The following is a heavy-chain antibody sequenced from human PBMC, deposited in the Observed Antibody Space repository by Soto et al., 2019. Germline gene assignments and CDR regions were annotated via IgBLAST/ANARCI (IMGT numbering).Heavy chain of an antibody. Sequence: SETLSLTCTVSGGSISSGGYYWSWIRQHPGKGLEWIGYIYYSGSTYYNPSLKSRVTISVDTSKNQFSLKLSSVTAADTAVYYCARGGYSYATGFDPWGQGTLVTVSS. CDR2: IYYSGST. CDR1: GGSISSGGYY. V-gene: IGHV4-31*03. CDR3: ARGGYSYATGFDP. J-gene: IGHJ5*02. D-gene: IGHD5-18*01.